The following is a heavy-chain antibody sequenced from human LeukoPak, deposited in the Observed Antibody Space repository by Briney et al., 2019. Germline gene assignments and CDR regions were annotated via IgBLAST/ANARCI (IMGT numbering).Heavy chain of an antibody. D-gene: IGHD2-21*01. CDR2: IIPILRIA. CDR1: GGTFSSYA. V-gene: IGHV1-69*04. CDR3: ASTNCGGDCSEVRFDY. Sequence: SVKVSCKASGGTFSSYAISWVRQAPGQGLEWMGRIIPILRIANYAQKFQGRVTITADKSTSTAYMELSSLRSEDTAVYYCASTNCGGDCSEVRFDYWGQGTLVTVSS. J-gene: IGHJ4*02.